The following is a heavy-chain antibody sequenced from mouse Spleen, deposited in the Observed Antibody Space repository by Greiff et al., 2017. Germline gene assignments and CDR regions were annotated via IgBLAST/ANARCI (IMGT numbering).Heavy chain of an antibody. Sequence: EVKLQESGPGLVKPSQSLSLTCSVTGYSITSGYYWNWIRQFPGNKLEWMGYISYDGSNNYNPSLKNRISITRDTSKNQFFLKLNSVTTEDTATYYCARDQITTAGFAYWGQGTLVTVSA. CDR2: ISYDGSN. CDR3: ARDQITTAGFAY. D-gene: IGHD1-2*01. J-gene: IGHJ3*01. V-gene: IGHV3-6*01. CDR1: GYSITSGYY.